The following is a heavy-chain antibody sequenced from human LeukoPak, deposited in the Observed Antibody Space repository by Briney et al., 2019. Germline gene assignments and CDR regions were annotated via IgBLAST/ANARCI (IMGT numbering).Heavy chain of an antibody. J-gene: IGHJ4*02. Sequence: PGGSLRLSCAASGFTFSSYAMSWVRQAPGKGLEWVANIKQDGSEKYYVDSVKGRFTISRDNAKNSLYLQMNSLRAEDTAVYYCAREGYSSGWYVDYWGQGTLVTVSS. V-gene: IGHV3-7*01. CDR1: GFTFSSYA. CDR2: IKQDGSEK. CDR3: AREGYSSGWYVDY. D-gene: IGHD6-19*01.